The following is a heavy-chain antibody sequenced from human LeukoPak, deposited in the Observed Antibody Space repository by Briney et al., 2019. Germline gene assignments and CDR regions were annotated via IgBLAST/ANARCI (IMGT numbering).Heavy chain of an antibody. Sequence: GESLKISCKGSGYRFSSYWIGWGRQRPGKGLEWIGIIYPCDSDTRYSPSFQGQVTIPADKSISTAYLQWSSLKASDTAMYYCARRIPSRDGYSLWGQGTLVTVSS. CDR3: ARRIPSRDGYSL. V-gene: IGHV5-51*01. CDR2: IYPCDSDT. CDR1: GYRFSSYW. J-gene: IGHJ4*02. D-gene: IGHD5-24*01.